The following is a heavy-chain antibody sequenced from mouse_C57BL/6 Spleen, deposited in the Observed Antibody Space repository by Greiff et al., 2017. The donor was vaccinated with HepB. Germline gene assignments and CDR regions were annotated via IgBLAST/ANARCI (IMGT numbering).Heavy chain of an antibody. J-gene: IGHJ1*03. Sequence: DVQLVESGGGLVQPGGSLSLSCAASGFTFTDYYMSWVRQPPGKALEWLGFIRNKANGYTTEYSASVKGRFTISRDNSQSILYLQMNALRAEDSATYYCARVRITTVVASPHWYFDVWGTGTTVTVSS. D-gene: IGHD1-1*01. V-gene: IGHV7-3*01. CDR2: IRNKANGYTT. CDR3: ARVRITTVVASPHWYFDV. CDR1: GFTFTDYY.